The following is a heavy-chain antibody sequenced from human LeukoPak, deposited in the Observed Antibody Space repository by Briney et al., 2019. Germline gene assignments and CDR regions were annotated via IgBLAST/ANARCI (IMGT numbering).Heavy chain of an antibody. Sequence: GRSLRLSCAASGFTFSSYGMHWVRQAPGKGLEWVAVIWYDGSNKYYADSVKGRFTISRDNSKNTLYLQVNSLRAEDTAVYYCARDEGTERITIFGVVPPKGAPMDVWGKGTTVTVSS. V-gene: IGHV3-33*01. CDR1: GFTFSSYG. CDR2: IWYDGSNK. CDR3: ARDEGTERITIFGVVPPKGAPMDV. J-gene: IGHJ6*03. D-gene: IGHD3-3*01.